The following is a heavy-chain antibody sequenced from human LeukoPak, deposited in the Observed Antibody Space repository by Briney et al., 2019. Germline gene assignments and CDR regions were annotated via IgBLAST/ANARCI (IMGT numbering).Heavy chain of an antibody. J-gene: IGHJ4*02. D-gene: IGHD3-10*01. CDR1: GYTFTGYY. Sequence: ASVKVSCKASGYTFTGYYIHWVRQAPGQGLEWMGGIIPIFGTANYAQKFQGRVTITADESTSTAYMELSSLRSEDTAVYYCASRFGEYMDYFDYWGQGTLVTVSS. CDR2: IIPIFGTA. V-gene: IGHV1-69*13. CDR3: ASRFGEYMDYFDY.